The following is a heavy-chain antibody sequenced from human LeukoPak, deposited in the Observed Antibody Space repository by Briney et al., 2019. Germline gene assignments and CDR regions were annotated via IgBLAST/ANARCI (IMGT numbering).Heavy chain of an antibody. CDR1: GYTFTSYA. CDR2: INAGNGNT. Sequence: ASVKVSCKASGYTFTSYAMHWVRQAPGQRLEWMGWINAGNGNTKYSQKFQGRVTITRDTSASTAYMELSGLRSEDTAAYYCARGIRLRGSVTYFDYWGQGTLVTVSS. V-gene: IGHV1-3*01. J-gene: IGHJ4*02. D-gene: IGHD5-12*01. CDR3: ARGIRLRGSVTYFDY.